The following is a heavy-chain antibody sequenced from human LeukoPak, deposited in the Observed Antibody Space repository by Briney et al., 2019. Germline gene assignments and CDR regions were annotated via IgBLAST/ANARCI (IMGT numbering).Heavy chain of an antibody. CDR2: INPSGGGT. CDR1: GYTFTAQY. D-gene: IGHD3-22*01. CDR3: ARDGPYYYDSSGGFDY. V-gene: IGHV1-2*06. J-gene: IGHJ4*02. Sequence: ASVKVSCKASGYTFTAQYMHWVRQAPGQGLEWMGRINPSGGGTNYVQKFQGRVTTTRDTSITTAYMELSSLRSEDTAVYYCARDGPYYYDSSGGFDYWGQGTLVTVSS.